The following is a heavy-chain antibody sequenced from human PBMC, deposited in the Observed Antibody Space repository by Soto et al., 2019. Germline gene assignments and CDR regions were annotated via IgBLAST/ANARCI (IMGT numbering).Heavy chain of an antibody. Sequence: EVQLVESGGGLVKPGGSLRLSCAASGFTFSSYSMNWVRQAPGKGLEWVSSISSSSSYIYYADSVKGRFTTSRDNAKNSLYLQMNSLRAEDTTVYYCARDNARVDYSIDYWGQGTLVTVSS. CDR1: GFTFSSYS. D-gene: IGHD2-21*01. CDR2: ISSSSSYI. V-gene: IGHV3-21*01. J-gene: IGHJ4*02. CDR3: ARDNARVDYSIDY.